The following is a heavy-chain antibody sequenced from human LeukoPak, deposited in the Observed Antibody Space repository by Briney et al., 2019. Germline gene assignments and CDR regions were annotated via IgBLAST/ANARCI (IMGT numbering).Heavy chain of an antibody. CDR1: GFTFSSYA. J-gene: IGHJ4*02. CDR3: AKDQREYYYDTSGYFVY. V-gene: IGHV3-30-3*01. CDR2: ISHDGSNK. D-gene: IGHD3-22*01. Sequence: GGSLRLSCAASGFTFSSYAMQWVRQAPGKGLEWVAVISHDGSNKYYADSVKGRFTISRDNSKNTLYLQMNSLRAEDTAVYFCAKDQREYYYDTSGYFVYWGQGTLVTVFS.